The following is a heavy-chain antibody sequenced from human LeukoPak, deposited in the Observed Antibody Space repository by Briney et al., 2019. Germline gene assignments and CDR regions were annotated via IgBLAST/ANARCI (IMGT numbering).Heavy chain of an antibody. CDR1: GFTFSDYY. Sequence: PGGSLRLSCAASGFTFSDYYMTWLRQAPGKGLEWLSYISNSGSTVFYADSVKGWFTVSRDNAKRSLYLQIESLRDDDTAVYHCALGTINKDFYFGMDVWGRGTTVTVSS. J-gene: IGHJ6*02. V-gene: IGHV3-11*01. D-gene: IGHD2-8*01. CDR3: ALGTINKDFYFGMDV. CDR2: ISNSGSTV.